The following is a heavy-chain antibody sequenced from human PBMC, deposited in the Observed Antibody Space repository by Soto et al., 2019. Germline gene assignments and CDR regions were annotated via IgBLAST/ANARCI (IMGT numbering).Heavy chain of an antibody. D-gene: IGHD3-22*01. CDR3: ARFLYDRRFDP. Sequence: QVQLQESGPGLVKPSETLSLTCTVSGGSISSYYWSWIRQPPGKGLEWIEYLYYSGSTNYNPSLKSRVTISVDTSKNQFSLKLSSVTAADTAVYYCARFLYDRRFDPWGQGTLVTVSS. CDR2: LYYSGST. J-gene: IGHJ5*02. V-gene: IGHV4-59*01. CDR1: GGSISSYY.